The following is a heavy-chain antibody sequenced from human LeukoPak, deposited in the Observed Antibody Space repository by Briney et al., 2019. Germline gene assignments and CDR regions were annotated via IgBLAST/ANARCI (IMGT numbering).Heavy chain of an antibody. J-gene: IGHJ4*02. CDR1: GFTFSSYT. V-gene: IGHV3-30-3*01. D-gene: IGHD5-18*01. CDR2: ISYDGSNK. Sequence: PGGSLRLSCAASGFTFSSYTMHWVRQAPGKGLEWVAVISYDGSNKYYADSVKGRFTISRDNSKNTLYLQMNSLRAEDTAVYYCARVDHSGYSYGSCDYWGQGTLVTVSS. CDR3: ARVDHSGYSYGSCDY.